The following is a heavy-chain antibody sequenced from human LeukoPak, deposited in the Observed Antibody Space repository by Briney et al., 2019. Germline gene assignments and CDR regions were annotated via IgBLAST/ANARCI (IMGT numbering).Heavy chain of an antibody. CDR2: ISYDGSYT. V-gene: IGHV3-30*04. CDR3: ARALDV. CDR1: GLSFNTYA. Sequence: GGSLRLSCVDSGLSFNTYAMHWVPQAQGKGLEWVAAISYDGSYTYYRNTVRGRFTISRDNSKNTMYLQMNSLRAEDTAMYYCARALDVWGKGTTVTVSS. J-gene: IGHJ6*04.